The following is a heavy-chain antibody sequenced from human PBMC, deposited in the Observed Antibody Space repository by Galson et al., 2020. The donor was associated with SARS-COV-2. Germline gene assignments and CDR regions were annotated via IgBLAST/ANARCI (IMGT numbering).Heavy chain of an antibody. D-gene: IGHD3-10*01. CDR1: GYTFTNYW. J-gene: IGHJ2*01. CDR2: IYPEDSDT. CDR3: AITGNLVRGSRGYFGV. Sequence: GESLKISCKGSGYTFTNYWLAWVRQMPGKGLEWMGIIYPEDSDTIYSPSFEGQVTIPADKSISTAYRQWSSLKASDTAMYYCAITGNLVRGSRGYFGVWGRGILVAVSS. V-gene: IGHV5-51*01.